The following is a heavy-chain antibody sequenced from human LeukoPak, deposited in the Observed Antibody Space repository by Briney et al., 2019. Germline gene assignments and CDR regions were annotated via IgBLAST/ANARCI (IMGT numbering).Heavy chain of an antibody. CDR2: ISETSRKT. V-gene: IGHV3-23*01. Sequence: GGSLRLSCAASGFTFNIYAMSCVRQAPGKGLEWVSAISETSRKTYYADSVKGRFTISRDNSKNTLYLQMNGLRDEDTAVYYCVQEARRDGYKLAPVAEHWGQGTLVTVSS. J-gene: IGHJ1*01. CDR1: GFTFNIYA. CDR3: VQEARRDGYKLAPVAEH. D-gene: IGHD5-24*01.